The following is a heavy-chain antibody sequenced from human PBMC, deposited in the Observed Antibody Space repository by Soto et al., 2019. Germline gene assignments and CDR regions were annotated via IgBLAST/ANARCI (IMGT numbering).Heavy chain of an antibody. CDR3: AKDLPVTPGAFDY. D-gene: IGHD4-17*01. V-gene: IGHV3-23*01. J-gene: IGHJ4*02. CDR2: ISGRGGRT. CDR1: GFTFSSYA. Sequence: GSLRPSCAPFGFTFSSYAISFFRHAPCKWLEWVSAISGRGGRTYYADSVKGRFTISRDNSKNTLYLQMNSLRAEDTAVYYCAKDLPVTPGAFDYWGQGTLVTVSS.